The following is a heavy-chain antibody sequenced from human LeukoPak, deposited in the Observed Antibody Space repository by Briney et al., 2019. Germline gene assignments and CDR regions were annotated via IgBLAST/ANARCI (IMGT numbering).Heavy chain of an antibody. Sequence: GGSLRLSCAASGFTFSSYAMHWVRQAPGKGLEWVAVISYDGSNKYYADSVKGQFTISRDNSKNTLYLQMNSLRAEDTAVYYCARDTIFGSYGGWFDPWGQGTLVTVSS. CDR2: ISYDGSNK. D-gene: IGHD3-3*01. CDR3: ARDTIFGSYGGWFDP. CDR1: GFTFSSYA. V-gene: IGHV3-30-3*01. J-gene: IGHJ5*02.